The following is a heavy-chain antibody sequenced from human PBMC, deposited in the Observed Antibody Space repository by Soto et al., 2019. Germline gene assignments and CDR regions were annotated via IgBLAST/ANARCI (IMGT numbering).Heavy chain of an antibody. D-gene: IGHD2-8*01. CDR2: ISSSGSTI. J-gene: IGHJ6*02. V-gene: IGHV3-48*03. Sequence: PGGSLRLSCAASGFTFSSYEMNWVRQAPGKGLEWVSYISSSGSTIYYADSVKGRFTISRDNAKNSLYLQMNSLRAEDTAVYYCAREFVLMVYAQAGMDVWGQGTTVPVSS. CDR3: AREFVLMVYAQAGMDV. CDR1: GFTFSSYE.